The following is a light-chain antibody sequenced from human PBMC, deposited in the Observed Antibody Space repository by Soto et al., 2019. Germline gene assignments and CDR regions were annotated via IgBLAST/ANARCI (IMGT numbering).Light chain of an antibody. Sequence: EIGFTQSPGTLSLSPGERATLSCRASQSVSSNNLAWYQQNPGQAPRLLIYGASTRVTDIPDRFSGSGSGTDFTLTISSLEPEDFAVYYCQQRSNWPLTFGGGTKVDIK. V-gene: IGKV3D-20*02. CDR3: QQRSNWPLT. CDR2: GAS. J-gene: IGKJ4*01. CDR1: QSVSSNN.